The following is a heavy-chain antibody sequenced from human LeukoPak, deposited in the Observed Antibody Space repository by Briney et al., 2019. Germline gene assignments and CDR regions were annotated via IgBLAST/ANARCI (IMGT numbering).Heavy chain of an antibody. J-gene: IGHJ4*02. Sequence: GGSLRLSCAASGFTFSSYAMHWVRQAPGKGLEWVAVISYDGSNKYYADSVKGRFTISRDNSKNTLYLQMNSLRAEDTAVYYCASWESSGTDYWGQGTLVTVSS. D-gene: IGHD3-22*01. V-gene: IGHV3-30-3*01. CDR3: ASWESSGTDY. CDR2: ISYDGSNK. CDR1: GFTFSSYA.